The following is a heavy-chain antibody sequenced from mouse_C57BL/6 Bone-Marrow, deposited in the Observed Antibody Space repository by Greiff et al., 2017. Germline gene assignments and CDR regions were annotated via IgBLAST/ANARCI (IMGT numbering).Heavy chain of an antibody. Sequence: QVQLQQPGAELVKPGASVKMSCTASGYTFTSYWITWVKQRPGQGLEWIRDIYPGSGSTNYNETFKSKAKLTGDTSSSTAYMQLSSLTSEDSAVNDGAGIRRDYYAMDYWGQGTSVTVSS. CDR2: IYPGSGST. D-gene: IGHD2-12*01. J-gene: IGHJ4*01. V-gene: IGHV1-55*01. CDR1: GYTFTSYW. CDR3: AGIRRDYYAMDY.